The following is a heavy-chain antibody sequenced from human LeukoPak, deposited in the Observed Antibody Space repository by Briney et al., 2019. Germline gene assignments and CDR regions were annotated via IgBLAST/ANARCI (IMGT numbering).Heavy chain of an antibody. V-gene: IGHV1-2*02. CDR3: ARGSPY. CDR2: INPNSGGT. Sequence: ASVKVSCKASGGTFSNYAISWVRQAPGQGLEWMGWINPNSGGTNYAQKFQGRVTMTRDTSISTAYMELSRLRSDDTAVYYCARGSPYWGQGTLVTVSS. CDR1: GGTFSNYA. J-gene: IGHJ4*02.